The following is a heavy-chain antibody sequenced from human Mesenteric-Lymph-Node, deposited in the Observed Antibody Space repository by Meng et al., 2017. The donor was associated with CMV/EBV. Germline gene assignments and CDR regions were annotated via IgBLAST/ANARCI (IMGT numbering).Heavy chain of an antibody. D-gene: IGHD3-22*01. V-gene: IGHV4-59*12. CDR1: GGSISSYY. J-gene: IGHJ5*02. Sequence: SETLSLTCTVSGGSISSYYWTWIRQPPGKGLEWIGYIYYSGSTNYNPSLKSRVTISVDTSENQFSLRLASVTAADTALYFCARTYDSGGFYANCFDPWGQGTLVTVSS. CDR3: ARTYDSGGFYANCFDP. CDR2: IYYSGST.